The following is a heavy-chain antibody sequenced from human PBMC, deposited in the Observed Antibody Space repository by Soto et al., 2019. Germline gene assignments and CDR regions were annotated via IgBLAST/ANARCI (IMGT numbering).Heavy chain of an antibody. J-gene: IGHJ6*02. CDR1: GFSFSGYN. V-gene: IGHV3-13*05. CDR2: IGAARHP. D-gene: IGHD2-15*01. CDR3: ARAYTGRLPRRADYYYALDV. Sequence: GGSLRLSCTASGFSFSGYNMHLVRQAQGTGLEWVSTIGAARHPYSAGSVKHRFTISRENARNSMFLQMNSVTVGDTAVYYWARAYTGRLPRRADYYYALDVWGQGIMVTVSS.